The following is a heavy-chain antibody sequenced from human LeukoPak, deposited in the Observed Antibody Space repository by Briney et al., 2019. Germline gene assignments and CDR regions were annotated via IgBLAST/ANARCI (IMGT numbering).Heavy chain of an antibody. CDR1: GFTVSSNY. CDR2: IYSGGST. Sequence: GGSLRLSCAASGFTVSSNYMSWVRQAPGKGLEWVSIIYSGGSTYYADSVKGRFTISRDNSKNTLYLQMDSLRAEDTAVYYCARSQGYYDSSGYYCPYYFDYWGQGTLVTVSS. V-gene: IGHV3-53*01. D-gene: IGHD3-22*01. CDR3: ARSQGYYDSSGYYCPYYFDY. J-gene: IGHJ4*02.